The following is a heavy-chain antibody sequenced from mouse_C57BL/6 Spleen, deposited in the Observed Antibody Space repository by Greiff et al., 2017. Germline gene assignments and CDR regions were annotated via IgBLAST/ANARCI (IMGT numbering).Heavy chain of an antibody. CDR3: ARSAYYSNYELFDY. CDR2: IHPHSGST. CDR1: GYTFTSYW. Sequence: VQLQQPGAELVKPGASVKLSCKASGYTFTSYWMHWVKQRPGQGLEWIGMIHPHSGSTNYNEKFKSKATLTVDKSSSTAYMQLSSLTSEDSAVYYCARSAYYSNYELFDYWGQGTTLTVSS. J-gene: IGHJ2*01. D-gene: IGHD2-5*01. V-gene: IGHV1-64*01.